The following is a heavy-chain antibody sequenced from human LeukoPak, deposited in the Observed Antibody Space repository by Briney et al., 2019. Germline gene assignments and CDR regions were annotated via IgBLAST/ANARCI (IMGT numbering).Heavy chain of an antibody. V-gene: IGHV4-34*01. CDR3: ARHVVVVVPAAIRTYYAFDI. J-gene: IGHJ3*02. CDR2: INHSGST. Sequence: PSETLSLTCAVYGGSFSGYYWSWIRQPPGKGLEWIGEINHSGSTNYNPSLKGRVAISVDTSKNQFSLKLSSVTAADTAVYYCARHVVVVVPAAIRTYYAFDIWGQGTMVTVSS. D-gene: IGHD2-2*01. CDR1: GGSFSGYY.